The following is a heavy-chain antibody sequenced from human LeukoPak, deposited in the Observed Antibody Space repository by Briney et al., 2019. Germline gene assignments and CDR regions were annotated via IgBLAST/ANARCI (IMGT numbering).Heavy chain of an antibody. CDR2: IRYDGSNK. CDR3: AKEGPFWSGYYLDY. V-gene: IGHV3-30*02. Sequence: PGGSLRLSCAASGFTFSGYGTHWVRQAPGKGLEWLALIRYDGSNKYYADSVKGRFTISRDNSKNTLYLQMNSLRAEDTAVYYCAKEGPFWSGYYLDYWGQGTLVTVSS. D-gene: IGHD3-3*01. J-gene: IGHJ4*02. CDR1: GFTFSGYG.